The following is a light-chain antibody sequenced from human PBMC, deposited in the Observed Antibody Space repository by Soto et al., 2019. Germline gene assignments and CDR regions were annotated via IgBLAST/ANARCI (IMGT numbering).Light chain of an antibody. V-gene: IGKV3D-20*02. CDR3: HQRQSWPRT. Sequence: EIVLTQSPGTLSLSPGERATLSCRACQSVGSNYLAWYQQKPGQAPRLLIYAASSRASDIPDRFSGSGSGTDFTLTISRLEPEDFALYYCHQRQSWPRTFGQGTKVDI. CDR1: QSVGSNY. J-gene: IGKJ1*01. CDR2: AAS.